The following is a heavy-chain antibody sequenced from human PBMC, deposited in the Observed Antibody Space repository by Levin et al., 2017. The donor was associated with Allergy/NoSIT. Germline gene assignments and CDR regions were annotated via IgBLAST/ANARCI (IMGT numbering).Heavy chain of an antibody. CDR3: ARDRGGGSYGDFDY. Sequence: GASVKVSCKTSGYTFTTYGISWVRQAPGQGLEWMGWISAYNGNTDYAQSLQGRVTLTTDTSTSTAYMELTSLTSDDTAVYYCARDRGGGSYGDFDYWGQGTLVAVSS. J-gene: IGHJ4*02. CDR2: ISAYNGNT. CDR1: GYTFTTYG. V-gene: IGHV1-18*01. D-gene: IGHD1-26*01.